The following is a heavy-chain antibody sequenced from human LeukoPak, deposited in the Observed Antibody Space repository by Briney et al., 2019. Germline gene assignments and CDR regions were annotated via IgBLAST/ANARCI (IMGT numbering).Heavy chain of an antibody. V-gene: IGHV1-2*02. J-gene: IGHJ5*02. D-gene: IGHD3-22*01. CDR3: ARGDSYYYDSSGANWFDP. Sequence: ASVKVSCKASGYTFTGYYMHWVRQAPGQGREWMGWINPNSGGTNYAQKFQGRVTMTRDASISTAYMELSRLRSDDTAVYYCARGDSYYYDSSGANWFDPWGQGTLVTVSS. CDR2: INPNSGGT. CDR1: GYTFTGYY.